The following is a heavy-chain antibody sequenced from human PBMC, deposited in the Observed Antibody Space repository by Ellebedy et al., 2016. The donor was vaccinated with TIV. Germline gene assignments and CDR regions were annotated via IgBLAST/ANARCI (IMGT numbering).Heavy chain of an antibody. Sequence: GESLKISCKGSGYSFTSYWIGWVRQMPGKGLEWMGIIYPGDSDTRYSPSFQGQVTISADKSISTAYLQWSSLKASDTAMYYCARGRGYCSSTSCTQIWFDPWGQGTLVTVSS. CDR1: GYSFTSYW. D-gene: IGHD2-2*01. CDR2: IYPGDSDT. J-gene: IGHJ5*02. CDR3: ARGRGYCSSTSCTQIWFDP. V-gene: IGHV5-51*01.